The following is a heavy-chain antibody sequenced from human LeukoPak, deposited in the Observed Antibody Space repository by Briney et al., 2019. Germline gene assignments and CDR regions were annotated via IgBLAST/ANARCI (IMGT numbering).Heavy chain of an antibody. CDR3: ARGRKVVVPAASYVFDY. CDR2: INHSGST. J-gene: IGHJ4*02. Sequence: PSETLSLTCAVYGGSFSGYYWSRIRQPPGKGLEWIGEINHSGSTNYNPSLKSRVTISVDTSKNQFSLKLSSVTAADTAVYYCARGRKVVVPAASYVFDYWGQGTLVTVSS. CDR1: GGSFSGYY. D-gene: IGHD2-2*01. V-gene: IGHV4-34*01.